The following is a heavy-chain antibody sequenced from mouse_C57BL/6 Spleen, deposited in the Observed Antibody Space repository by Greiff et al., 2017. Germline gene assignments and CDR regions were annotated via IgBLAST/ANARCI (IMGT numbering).Heavy chain of an antibody. CDR3: ARNPDGDWAMDD. D-gene: IGHD2-13*01. J-gene: IGHJ4*01. CDR2: LSHLAYSI. Sequence: EVQVVESGGGLVQPGGSLKLSCAASGFTFSDYGMAWVRQAPRQGPEWVAFLSHLAYSIYYADTVTGRFPISREHAKNTLYLEMSSLTSEDTAMYYCARNPDGDWAMDDWGQGTSGTGSS. V-gene: IGHV5-15*01. CDR1: GFTFSDYG.